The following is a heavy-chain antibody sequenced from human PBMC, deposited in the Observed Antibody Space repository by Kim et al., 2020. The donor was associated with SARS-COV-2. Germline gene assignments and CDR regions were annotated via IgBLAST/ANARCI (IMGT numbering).Heavy chain of an antibody. D-gene: IGHD2-2*01. V-gene: IGHV3-15*01. Sequence: GGSLRLSCAASGFTFSNAWMSWVRQAPGKGLEWVGRIKSKTDGGTTDYAAPVKGRFTVSRDDSKNMLYLQMNSLKTEDTAVYHCTTHLPATMGRGFDYWGQGTLVTVSS. CDR3: TTHLPATMGRGFDY. J-gene: IGHJ4*02. CDR2: IKSKTDGGTT. CDR1: GFTFSNAW.